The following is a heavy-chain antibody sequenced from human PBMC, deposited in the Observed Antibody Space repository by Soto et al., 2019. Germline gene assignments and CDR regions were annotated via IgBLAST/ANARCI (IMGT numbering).Heavy chain of an antibody. J-gene: IGHJ4*02. CDR1: GFTFSSYG. CDR2: IWYDGSNK. Sequence: QVQLVESGGGVVQPGRSLRLSCAASGFTFSSYGMHWVRQAPGKGLEWVAVIWYDGSNKYYADSVKGRFTISRDNSKNTLYLQMNSLRAEDTAVYYCARASSSSWYNYFDYWGQGTLVTVSS. D-gene: IGHD6-13*01. CDR3: ARASSSSWYNYFDY. V-gene: IGHV3-33*01.